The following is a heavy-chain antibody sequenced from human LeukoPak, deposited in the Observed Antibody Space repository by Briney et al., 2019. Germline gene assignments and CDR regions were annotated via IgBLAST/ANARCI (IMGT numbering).Heavy chain of an antibody. CDR2: IYYSGST. D-gene: IGHD6-13*01. CDR1: GGSISSYY. V-gene: IGHV4-59*01. CDR3: ARDRGAAAGYYWYFDL. J-gene: IGHJ2*01. Sequence: SETLSLTFTVSGGSISSYYWSWIRQPPGKGLEWIGYIYYSGSTNYNPSLKSRVTISVDTSKNQFSLKLSSVTAADTAVYYCARDRGAAAGYYWYFDLWGRGTLVTVSS.